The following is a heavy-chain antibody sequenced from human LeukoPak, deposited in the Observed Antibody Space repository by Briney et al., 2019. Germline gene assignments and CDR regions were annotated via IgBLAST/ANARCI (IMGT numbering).Heavy chain of an antibody. CDR2: ISSSSSYI. V-gene: IGHV3-21*01. CDR3: ARDDVYYYYMDV. J-gene: IGHJ6*03. Sequence: GGSLRLSCAASGFTFSSYSMNWVRQAPGKGLEWVSSISSSSSYIYYADSVKGRFTISRDNAKNSLYLQMNSLRAEDTAVYYCARDDVYYYYMDVWGKGTTVTVSS. CDR1: GFTFSSYS.